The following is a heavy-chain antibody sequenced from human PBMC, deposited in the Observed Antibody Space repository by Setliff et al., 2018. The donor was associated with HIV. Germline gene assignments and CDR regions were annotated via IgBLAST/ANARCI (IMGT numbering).Heavy chain of an antibody. CDR2: IYYTGST. CDR1: GASISSSSHH. V-gene: IGHV4-39*01. CDR3: ARIVRWELVATSTFFYYYTDV. D-gene: IGHD1-26*01. Sequence: SETLSLTCTVSGASISSSSHHWAWIRQPPGKGLEYIGNIYYTGSTHHNPSLESRVATSVDTSKNQFSLKLSSVTAADTAVYYCARIVRWELVATSTFFYYYTDVWGKGTTVTVSS. J-gene: IGHJ6*03.